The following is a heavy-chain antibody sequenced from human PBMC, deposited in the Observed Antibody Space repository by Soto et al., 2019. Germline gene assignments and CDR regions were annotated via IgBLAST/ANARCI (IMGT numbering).Heavy chain of an antibody. D-gene: IGHD3-3*01. Sequence: SETLSLTCAVYGGSFNGYYWSWIRQHPGKGLEWIGEINHSGSTNYNPSLKSRVTISVDTSKNQFSLKLSSVTAADTAVYYCARLTYYDFWSGYMNYYYYGMDVWGQGTTVTVSS. CDR1: GGSFNGYY. V-gene: IGHV4-34*01. CDR3: ARLTYYDFWSGYMNYYYYGMDV. CDR2: INHSGST. J-gene: IGHJ6*02.